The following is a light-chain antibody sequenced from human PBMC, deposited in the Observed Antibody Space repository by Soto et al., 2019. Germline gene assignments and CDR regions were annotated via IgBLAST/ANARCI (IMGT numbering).Light chain of an antibody. J-gene: IGKJ2*01. Sequence: DIQMTQSPPSLSASVGDRVTITCQASQDIDKKLNWYQKKPGKAPKLLIYAASNLETGVPSRFGGRGSGTHFTFTISSLQSEDFASYYCQHYDSLPYTFGQGTKLES. CDR3: QHYDSLPYT. V-gene: IGKV1-33*01. CDR1: QDIDKK. CDR2: AAS.